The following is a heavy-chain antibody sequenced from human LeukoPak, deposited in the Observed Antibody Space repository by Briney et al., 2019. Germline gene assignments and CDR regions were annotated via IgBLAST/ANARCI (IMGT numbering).Heavy chain of an antibody. CDR1: GYTFTGYY. V-gene: IGHV1-2*02. CDR3: ARGLNFAGLYYFDY. Sequence: APVKVSCKASGYTFTGYYMHWVRQAPGQGLEWMGWINPNSGGTNYAQKFQGRVTMTRDTSTSTVYMELSSLRSEDTAVYYCARGLNFAGLYYFDYWGQGTLVTVSS. CDR2: INPNSGGT. J-gene: IGHJ4*02.